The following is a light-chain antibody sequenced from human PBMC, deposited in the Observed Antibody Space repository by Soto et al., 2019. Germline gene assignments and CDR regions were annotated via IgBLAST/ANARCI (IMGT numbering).Light chain of an antibody. CDR2: GAS. V-gene: IGKV3-15*01. CDR3: QMYFNWHPIT. CDR1: QSVSSN. J-gene: IGKJ4*01. Sequence: EIVLTQSPATLSVSPGERATLSCRASQSVSSNLAWYQQKPGQAPRLIMFGASTRATNIPARFSGSGSGTEFPLTISSLQSEDFTVYYCQMYFNWHPITFGGGIKVELK.